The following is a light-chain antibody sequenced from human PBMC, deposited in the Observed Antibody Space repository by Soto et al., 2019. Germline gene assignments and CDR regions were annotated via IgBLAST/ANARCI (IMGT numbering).Light chain of an antibody. CDR3: MQALQTPDT. V-gene: IGKV2-28*01. CDR2: LGS. Sequence: DIVMTQSPLSLPVTPGEPASISCRSSQSLLHSNGYNYLDWYLQKPGQSPQLLIYLGSTRASGVPDRFSGSGSGTDFTLKISRVEAEDVGVYYCMQALQTPDTFGQGTNLEIK. J-gene: IGKJ2*01. CDR1: QSLLHSNGYNY.